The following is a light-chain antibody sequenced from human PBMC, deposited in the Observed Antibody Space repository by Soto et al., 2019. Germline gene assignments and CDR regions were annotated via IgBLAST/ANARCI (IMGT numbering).Light chain of an antibody. Sequence: EIALTQSPATLSSSPGETATLSCRASQYVGSRLAWYQHKPGQAPRLLIYYMSKRATGIPARFSGSGSGTDFTLTISSLAPDDFAIYYCHQRQSWPRTFGQGTKVDIK. V-gene: IGKV3-11*01. CDR1: QYVGSR. J-gene: IGKJ1*01. CDR2: YMS. CDR3: HQRQSWPRT.